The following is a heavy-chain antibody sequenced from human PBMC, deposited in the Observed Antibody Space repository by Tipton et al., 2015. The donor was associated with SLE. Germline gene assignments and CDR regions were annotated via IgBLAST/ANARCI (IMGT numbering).Heavy chain of an antibody. V-gene: IGHV4-61*01. CDR2: VSYSGST. CDR3: ARLPDYFDH. CDR1: GDSISSGTFF. J-gene: IGHJ4*02. Sequence: TLSLTCTVSGDSISSGTFFWSWVRQPPGKGLEWIGYVSYSGSTNYNPSLQSRVTISVDTSKNQFSLKLRSVTAADTAVYYCARLPDYFDHWGQGALVTVSS.